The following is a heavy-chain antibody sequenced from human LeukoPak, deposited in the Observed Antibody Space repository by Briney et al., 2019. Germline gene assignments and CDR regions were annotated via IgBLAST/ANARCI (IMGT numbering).Heavy chain of an antibody. J-gene: IGHJ6*03. CDR1: GDSVTSSSSY. CDR2: IYYTGNT. D-gene: IGHD4-11*01. V-gene: IGHV4-39*07. CDR3: AREGETSVNTLPLYFYYYYMDV. Sequence: SETLSLTCTVSGDSVTSSSSYWGWIRQSPGEGLEWIGSIYYTGNTYYNPSLTSRVTMSMDTSKNQFSLKLSSMTAADTAVYYCAREGETSVNTLPLYFYYYYMDVWGKGTTVTVSS.